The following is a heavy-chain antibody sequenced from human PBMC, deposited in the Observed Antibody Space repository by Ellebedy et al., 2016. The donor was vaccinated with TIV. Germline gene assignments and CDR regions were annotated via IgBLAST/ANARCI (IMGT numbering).Heavy chain of an antibody. CDR3: ARGGSSGSSDY. V-gene: IGHV3-30*03. Sequence: GGSLRLXXVVSGFTFRSHGIYWVRQAPGKGLEWVAVLSSDGSNKYYADSVKGRFTISRDNSKNTLYLQMNSLRTDDMAVYYCARGGSSGSSDYWGQGTLVTVSS. CDR2: LSSDGSNK. CDR1: GFTFRSHG. D-gene: IGHD3-10*01. J-gene: IGHJ4*02.